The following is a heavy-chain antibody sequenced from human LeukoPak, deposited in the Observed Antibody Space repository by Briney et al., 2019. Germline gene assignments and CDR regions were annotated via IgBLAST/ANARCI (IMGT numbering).Heavy chain of an antibody. CDR1: AASISSYY. CDR2: IYYSGST. D-gene: IGHD3-9*01. CDR3: ARVSWFPGSSYYYMDV. Sequence: SETLSLTCTVSAASISSYYWSWIRQPPGKGLEWIGYIYYSGSTNYNPSLKSRVTISVDTSKTQFSLKLSSVTAADTAVYYCARVSWFPGSSYYYMDVWDKGTTVTVSS. V-gene: IGHV4-59*01. J-gene: IGHJ6*03.